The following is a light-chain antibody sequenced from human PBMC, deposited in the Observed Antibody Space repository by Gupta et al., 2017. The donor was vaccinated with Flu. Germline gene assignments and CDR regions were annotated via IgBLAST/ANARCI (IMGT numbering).Light chain of an antibody. J-gene: IGLJ3*02. CDR3: QSYDGDRRAWV. V-gene: IGLV1-40*01. CDR1: RSDTGAGYD. Sequence: QSVLTQPPSVPGAPGQTLTLSSTGSRSDTGAGYDVHCHQQHSWAAPRLLIFANTDRPSGVPDRFSGSKSGTTASLTIAGLQAADEAAYYCQSYDGDRRAWVLGEGTKLTVL. CDR2: ANT.